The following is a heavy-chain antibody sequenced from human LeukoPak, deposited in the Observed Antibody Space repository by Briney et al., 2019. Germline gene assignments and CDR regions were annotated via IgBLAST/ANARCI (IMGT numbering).Heavy chain of an antibody. V-gene: IGHV2-5*02. CDR1: GFSLSTSGVG. CDR3: AHSSGSYFQTEDWFDP. J-gene: IGHJ5*02. CDR2: IYWDDDK. Sequence: SGPTLVNPTQTLTLTCTFSGFSLSTSGVGVGWIRQPPGKALEWLALIYWDDDKRYSPSLKSRLTITKDTSKNQVVLTMTNVDPVDTATYYCAHSSGSYFQTEDWFDPWGQGTLVTVSS. D-gene: IGHD1-26*01.